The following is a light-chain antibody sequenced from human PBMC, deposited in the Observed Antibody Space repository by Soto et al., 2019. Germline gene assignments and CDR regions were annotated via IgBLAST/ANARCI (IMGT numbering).Light chain of an antibody. Sequence: QSALTQPASVSGSPGQSITISCTGTSSDVGGYNYVSWYQHHPGKAPKLMIYDVYNRPSGVSNRFSGSKSGNTASLTISGLQAEDESDYYCSSYTASGGTTYVFGTGTKLTVL. CDR2: DVY. CDR1: SSDVGGYNY. V-gene: IGLV2-14*03. J-gene: IGLJ1*01. CDR3: SSYTASGGTTYV.